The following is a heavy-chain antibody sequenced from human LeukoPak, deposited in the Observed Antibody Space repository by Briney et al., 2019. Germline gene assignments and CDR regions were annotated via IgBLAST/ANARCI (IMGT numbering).Heavy chain of an antibody. D-gene: IGHD2-2*01. CDR2: IWYDGSNK. CDR3: ARVLGAGSPRSPTPGY. J-gene: IGHJ4*02. V-gene: IGHV3-33*01. Sequence: PGGSLRLSCAASGFTFSSYGMHWVLQAPGKGLEWVAVIWYDGSNKYYADSVKGRFTISRDNSKNTLYLQMNSLRAEDTAVYYCARVLGAGSPRSPTPGYWGQGTLVTVSS. CDR1: GFTFSSYG.